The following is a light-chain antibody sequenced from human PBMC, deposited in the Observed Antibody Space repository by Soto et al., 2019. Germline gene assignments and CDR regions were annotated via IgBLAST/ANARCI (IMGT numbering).Light chain of an antibody. CDR2: KAS. CDR3: QQYNSYSLT. V-gene: IGKV1-5*03. Sequence: DIQMTQSPSTLSASVGDRVTITCRASQSISSWLAWYQQKPGKAHKLLIYKASSLESGVPSRFSGSGSGTEFTLTISSLQPDDFATYYCQQYNSYSLTFGQGTKVDIK. CDR1: QSISSW. J-gene: IGKJ1*01.